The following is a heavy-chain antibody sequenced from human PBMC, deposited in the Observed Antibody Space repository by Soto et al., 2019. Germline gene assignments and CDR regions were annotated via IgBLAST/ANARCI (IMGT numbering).Heavy chain of an antibody. D-gene: IGHD3-22*01. J-gene: IGHJ4*02. CDR2: INPNSGGT. Sequence: ASVKVSCKASGYTFTGYYMHWVRQAPGQGLEWMGWINPNSGGTNYAQKFQGWVTMTRDTSISTAYMELSRLRSDDTAVYYCARDYYDSSDYSTFDYWGQGSLVTVSS. CDR3: ARDYYDSSDYSTFDY. V-gene: IGHV1-2*04. CDR1: GYTFTGYY.